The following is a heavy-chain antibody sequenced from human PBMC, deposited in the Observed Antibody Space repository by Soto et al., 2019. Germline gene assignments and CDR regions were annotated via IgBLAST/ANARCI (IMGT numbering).Heavy chain of an antibody. V-gene: IGHV3-49*04. CDR2: IRGKPNGGAT. Sequence: GGSLRLSCTASGFTFGDYAMNWVRQAPGKGLEWVGFIRGKPNGGATDYAASLKDRFTISRDDSRSVAYLQMNSLKTEDTAVYYCTRDFQGQYYYGMDVWGQGTTVTVSS. J-gene: IGHJ6*02. CDR3: TRDFQGQYYYGMDV. CDR1: GFTFGDYA.